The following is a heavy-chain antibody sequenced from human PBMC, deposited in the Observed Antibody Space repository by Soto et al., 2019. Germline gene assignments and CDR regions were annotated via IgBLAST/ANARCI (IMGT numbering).Heavy chain of an antibody. CDR3: ARVGSPTNDFRGYGMDV. CDR1: GFTFNNYG. D-gene: IGHD3-3*01. CDR2: ISSDGNNK. Sequence: GGSLRLSCAASGFTFNNYGMNWVRQAPGKGLEWVAVISSDGNNKFYGDSVKGRFTVSRDNSKSTLYLHMSSLRAEDTALFYFARVGSPTNDFRGYGMDVWGRGTTVTVSS. J-gene: IGHJ6*02. V-gene: IGHV3-30*03.